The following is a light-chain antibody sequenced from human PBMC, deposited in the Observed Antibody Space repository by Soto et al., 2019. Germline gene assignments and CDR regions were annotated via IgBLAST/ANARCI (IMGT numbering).Light chain of an antibody. CDR1: QSISSY. CDR3: QQSYSNPYT. V-gene: IGKV1-39*01. Sequence: DIQMTQSPSSLSASVGDRVTITCRASQSISSYLNWYQQKPGKAPKLLIYAASSLQSGVPSRFSGSGSGTDFTLTISSXQPEDFATYYCQQSYSNPYTFGQGTKVDIK. J-gene: IGKJ2*01. CDR2: AAS.